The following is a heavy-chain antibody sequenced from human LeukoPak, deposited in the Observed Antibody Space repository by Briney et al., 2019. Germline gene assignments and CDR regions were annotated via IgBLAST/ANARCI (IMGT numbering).Heavy chain of an antibody. CDR3: ANWNALLDGFDI. Sequence: SETLSLTCAVYGGPFSGYLWSWIRQPPGKGLEWIAEINHSGGTNYNPSLKSRITLSVDTSKNQFSLKLSSVTAADTAVYYCANWNALLDGFDIWGQGTMVTVSS. CDR2: INHSGGT. J-gene: IGHJ3*02. CDR1: GGPFSGYL. D-gene: IGHD1-1*01. V-gene: IGHV4-34*01.